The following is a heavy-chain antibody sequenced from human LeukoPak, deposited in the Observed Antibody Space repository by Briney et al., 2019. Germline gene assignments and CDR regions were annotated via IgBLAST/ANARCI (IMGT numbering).Heavy chain of an antibody. V-gene: IGHV1-46*01. J-gene: IGHJ6*02. CDR3: ARESRDSSGYYGTDV. Sequence: ASVKVSCKASGNTLTNYYMYWVRQAPGQGLEWMGIINPSGGSTTYAQKFQGRVTMTRDTSTSPVYIDLSSLRSEDTAVYYCARESRDSSGYYGTDVWGQGTTVTVSS. CDR2: INPSGGST. D-gene: IGHD3-22*01. CDR1: GNTLTNYY.